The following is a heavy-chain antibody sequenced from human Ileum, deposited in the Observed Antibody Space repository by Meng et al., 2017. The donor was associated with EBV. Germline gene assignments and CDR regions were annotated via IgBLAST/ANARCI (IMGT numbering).Heavy chain of an antibody. J-gene: IGHJ5*02. Sequence: EAHLVGSGGGLVKPGGSLRLSCAASGFAFSNAWMSGVRQAPGKGLEWVARIKSATVGGTTDYAAAVKGRFTISRDDSKNMVFLQMNSLKTEGTAVYYCVSSWSDPWGQGTPVTVSS. CDR2: IKSATVGGTT. CDR1: GFAFSNAW. CDR3: VSSWSDP. V-gene: IGHV3-15*01.